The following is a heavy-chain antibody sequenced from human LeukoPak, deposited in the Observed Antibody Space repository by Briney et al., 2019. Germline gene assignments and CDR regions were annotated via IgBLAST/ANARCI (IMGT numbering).Heavy chain of an antibody. V-gene: IGHV3-23*01. CDR3: AKRIAAAGTFYGMDV. CDR1: GFSFSGYA. J-gene: IGHJ6*04. Sequence: GGSLRLSCVASGFSFSGYAMSWVRQAPGKGLEWVSAISGSGGSTYYADSVKGRFTISRDNSKNTLYLQMNSLRAEDTAVYYCAKRIAAAGTFYGMDVWGKGTTVTVSS. D-gene: IGHD6-13*01. CDR2: ISGSGGST.